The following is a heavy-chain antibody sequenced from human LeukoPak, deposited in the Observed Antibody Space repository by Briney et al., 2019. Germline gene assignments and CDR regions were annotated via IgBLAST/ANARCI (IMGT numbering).Heavy chain of an antibody. D-gene: IGHD6-6*01. Sequence: SETLSLTCTVSGGSISSSSYYWGWIRQPPGKGLEWIGSIYYSGSTYYNPSLKSRVTISVDTSKNQFSLKLSSVTAADTAVYYCAKFVQEDWFDPWGQGTLVTVSS. CDR2: IYYSGST. CDR3: AKFVQEDWFDP. V-gene: IGHV4-39*07. CDR1: GGSISSSSYY. J-gene: IGHJ5*02.